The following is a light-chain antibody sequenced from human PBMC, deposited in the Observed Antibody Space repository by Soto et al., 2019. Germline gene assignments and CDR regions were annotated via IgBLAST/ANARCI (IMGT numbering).Light chain of an antibody. V-gene: IGLV2-14*01. CDR2: DVS. Sequence: QSALTQPASVSGSPGQSITISCTGTSSDVGGYDYVSWYQQHPGKAPKLMFYDVSNRPSGDSNRFSGSKSGNTASLTISGLQAEDEGDYYCSSYTSSGTLVLFGGGTKLTVL. J-gene: IGLJ2*01. CDR1: SSDVGGYDY. CDR3: SSYTSSGTLVL.